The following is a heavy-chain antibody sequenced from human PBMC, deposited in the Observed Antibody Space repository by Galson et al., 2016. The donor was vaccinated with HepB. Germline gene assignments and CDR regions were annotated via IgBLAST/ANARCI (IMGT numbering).Heavy chain of an antibody. J-gene: IGHJ4*02. CDR3: ARGVTGTPYFDF. CDR2: IYKTGST. CDR1: GGSISSYF. V-gene: IGHV4-59*01. Sequence: SETLSLTCNVSGGSISSYFWSWIRQTPGKELEWIGYIYKTGSTNYSPSLKSRVSISVDTSRNQFSLKVRSVTAADPAVYYCARGVTGTPYFDFWGQGALVTVSS. D-gene: IGHD1-14*01.